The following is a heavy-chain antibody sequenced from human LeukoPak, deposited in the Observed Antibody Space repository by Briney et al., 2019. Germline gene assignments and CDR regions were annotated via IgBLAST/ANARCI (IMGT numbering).Heavy chain of an antibody. CDR3: ASAREYCGSAECYEYFQH. CDR1: GFTFSTYG. J-gene: IGHJ1*01. Sequence: PGRSLRLPCAASGFTFSTYGMHWVRQAPGKGLEWLAVIWYDGSNIYYADSVKGRFAISRDNSRNTLYLLLNSLRAEDTAVYYCASAREYCGSAECYEYFQHWGQGTLVTVSS. D-gene: IGHD2-21*01. CDR2: IWYDGSNI. V-gene: IGHV3-33*01.